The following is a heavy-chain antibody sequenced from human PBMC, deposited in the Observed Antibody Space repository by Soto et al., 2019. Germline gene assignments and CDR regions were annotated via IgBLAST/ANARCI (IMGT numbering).Heavy chain of an antibody. V-gene: IGHV5-51*01. CDR1: GGTLSSYA. CDR2: IYPGDSDT. CDR3: ARHGAHFDY. Sequence: KVSCKASGGTLSSYAISWVRQAPGQGLEWMGIIYPGDSDTRYSPSFQGQVTISADKSISTAYLQWSSLKASDTAMYYCARHGAHFDYWGQGTLVTVSS. J-gene: IGHJ4*02.